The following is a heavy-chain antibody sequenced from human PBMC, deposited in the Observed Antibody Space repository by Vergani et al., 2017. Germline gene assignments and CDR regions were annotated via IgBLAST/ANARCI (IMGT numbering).Heavy chain of an antibody. CDR1: GASIRSSNYY. J-gene: IGHJ5*02. CDR2: IYYSGRT. V-gene: IGHV4-39*01. D-gene: IGHD6-19*01. CDR3: AGHSTVEWLVKLGWIDP. Sequence: QLQLQESGPGLVKPSATLSLTCSVSGASIRSSNYYCGWIRQPPGKGLEWIASIYYSGRTYYNPSLKSRVTISVDTSKNQFSLKLSSVTAADTAVYFCAGHSTVEWLVKLGWIDPWGQGILVTVSS.